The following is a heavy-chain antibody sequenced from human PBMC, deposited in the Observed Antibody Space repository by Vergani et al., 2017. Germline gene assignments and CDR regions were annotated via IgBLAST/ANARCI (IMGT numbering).Heavy chain of an antibody. V-gene: IGHV3-30*03. CDR3: VRWGRGDHGDFWSRLGP. D-gene: IGHD3-3*01. Sequence: QVHLVESGGGVVQPGRSLTLSCVASGFSFRGHGMHWVRQAPGKGLEWVAHISPDGSATSYADSVKGRFTIYKDNTVDMLSLQMNSLRPDDTAVYYCVRWGRGDHGDFWSRLGPWGQGTRVIVSS. CDR2: ISPDGSAT. CDR1: GFSFRGHG. J-gene: IGHJ5*02.